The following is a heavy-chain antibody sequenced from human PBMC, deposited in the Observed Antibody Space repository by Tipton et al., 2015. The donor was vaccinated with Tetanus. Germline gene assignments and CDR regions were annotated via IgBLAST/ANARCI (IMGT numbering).Heavy chain of an antibody. J-gene: IGHJ5*02. CDR3: AREGSSGWFDP. Sequence: GSLRLSCAASGFTFSRYWMSWVRQAPGKGLEWVSSISSSGSHMYYAESVRGRFSISRDNAKNSLYLQMNSLRADDTALYYCAREGSSGWFDPWGRGTLVTVSS. CDR1: GFTFSRYW. D-gene: IGHD1-26*01. V-gene: IGHV3-21*06. CDR2: ISSSGSHM.